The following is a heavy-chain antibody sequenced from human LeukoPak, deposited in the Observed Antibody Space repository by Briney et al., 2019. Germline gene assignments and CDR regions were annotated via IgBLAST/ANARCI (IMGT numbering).Heavy chain of an antibody. CDR1: GDSVSSNSAA. D-gene: IGHD1-26*01. V-gene: IGHV6-1*01. CDR2: TYYRSKRYN. Sequence: SQILSLTCALSGDSVSSNSAAWNWIRQSPSRGLEWLGRTYYRSKRYNDYAVSVKSRITINPDTSKNQFSLQLNSVTPEDTAVYYCARAGPSDSGSYCFDYWGQGTLVTVSS. J-gene: IGHJ4*02. CDR3: ARAGPSDSGSYCFDY.